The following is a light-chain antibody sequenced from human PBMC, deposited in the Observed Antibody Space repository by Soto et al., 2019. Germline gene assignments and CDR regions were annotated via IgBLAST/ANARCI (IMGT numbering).Light chain of an antibody. J-gene: IGKJ5*01. Sequence: EIVLSQSPCTLSLSPGERATLSCRASQSVSSSYLAWYQHKPGLAPRLLIHDTSSRAIGIPDRLSGSKSGTNFTLTIRRMEPEDVGMYYCQQYGSSPITFGQGTRLAIK. V-gene: IGKV3D-20*01. CDR1: QSVSSSY. CDR2: DTS. CDR3: QQYGSSPIT.